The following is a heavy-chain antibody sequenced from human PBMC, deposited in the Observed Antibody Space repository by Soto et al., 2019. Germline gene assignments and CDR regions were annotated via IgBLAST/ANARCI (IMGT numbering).Heavy chain of an antibody. CDR2: MYPDDSDI. J-gene: IGHJ3*02. Sequence: LGESLKTSCKSSGYSFYFYWIGWVRQMPGKGLEWMAIMYPDDSDIRYSPSFEAHVTISADKSTSTVFLQWSSLKASDTAMYYCATAYVYDFENSNYYRDAFDIWGQGTLVTVSS. CDR1: GYSFYFYW. V-gene: IGHV5-51*01. D-gene: IGHD3-22*01. CDR3: ATAYVYDFENSNYYRDAFDI.